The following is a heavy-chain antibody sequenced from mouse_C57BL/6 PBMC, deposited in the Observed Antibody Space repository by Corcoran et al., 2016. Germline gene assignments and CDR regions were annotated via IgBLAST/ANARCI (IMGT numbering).Heavy chain of an antibody. CDR2: INTYSGVP. V-gene: IGHV9-3*01. CDR1: GYTFTTYG. D-gene: IGHD2-4*01. J-gene: IGHJ3*01. Sequence: QIQLVQSGPELKKPGETVKISCKASGYTFTTYGMSWVKQAPGKGLKWMGWINTYSGVPTYADDFKGRFAFSLETSASTAYLQSNNLKNEDTATYFCARGYDYDGAWFAYWGQGTLVTVSA. CDR3: ARGYDYDGAWFAY.